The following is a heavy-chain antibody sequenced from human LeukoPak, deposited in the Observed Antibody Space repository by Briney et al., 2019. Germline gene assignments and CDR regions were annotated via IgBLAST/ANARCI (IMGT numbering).Heavy chain of an antibody. CDR1: GFTLSSYA. D-gene: IGHD3-9*01. CDR2: ISDSGNT. Sequence: GGSLRLSCAASGFTLSSYAMSWVRQAPGKGLEWVSAISDSGNTYHADSVKGRFTISRDSSKNTLFLQMNRLRPEDAAVYYCARWGRTYNILTGYSYWGQGTLVTVSS. CDR3: ARWGRTYNILTGYSY. V-gene: IGHV3-23*01. J-gene: IGHJ4*02.